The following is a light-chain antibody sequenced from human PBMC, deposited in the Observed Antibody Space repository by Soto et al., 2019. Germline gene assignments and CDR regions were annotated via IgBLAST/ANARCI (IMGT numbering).Light chain of an antibody. CDR1: QSISSY. CDR3: QQSYSTPDS. Sequence: DIQMTQSPSSLSASVGDRVTITCRASQSISSYLNWYQQKPGKAPKLLIYAASSLQSGVPSRSSGSGSWTDFTLTISGLQPEDVATYYFQQSYSTPDSFGQGTKLESK. V-gene: IGKV1-39*01. CDR2: AAS. J-gene: IGKJ2*01.